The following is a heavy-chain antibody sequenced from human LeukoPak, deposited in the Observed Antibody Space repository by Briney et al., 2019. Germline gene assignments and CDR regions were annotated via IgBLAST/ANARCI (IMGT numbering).Heavy chain of an antibody. CDR2: IIPIFGTA. CDR3: ARDLPDFWSGYHDAFDI. V-gene: IGHV1-69*05. J-gene: IGHJ3*02. CDR1: GGTFSSYA. D-gene: IGHD3-3*01. Sequence: SVKVSCKASGGTFSSYAISWVRQAPGQGLEWMGGIIPIFGTANYAQKFQGRVTITTDESTSTAYMELSSLRSEDTAVYYCARDLPDFWSGYHDAFDIWGQGTMVTVSS.